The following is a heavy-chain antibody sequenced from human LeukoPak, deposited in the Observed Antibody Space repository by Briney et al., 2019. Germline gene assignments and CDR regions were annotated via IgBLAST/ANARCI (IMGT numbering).Heavy chain of an antibody. V-gene: IGHV3-30*02. Sequence: GGSLRLSCAASGFTFSNYGMHWIRQAPGKGLEWVTFIRYDGSNTYYADSVKGRFTISRDNSKNTLYLQMNSLRTEETAVYYCAEVDLWRGYYTGIEYWGQGALVTVSS. CDR3: AEVDLWRGYYTGIEY. J-gene: IGHJ4*02. CDR1: GFTFSNYG. D-gene: IGHD3-3*01. CDR2: IRYDGSNT.